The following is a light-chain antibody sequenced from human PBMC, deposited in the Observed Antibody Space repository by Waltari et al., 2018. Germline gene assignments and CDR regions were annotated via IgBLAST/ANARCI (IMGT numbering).Light chain of an antibody. CDR3: SSYITTNTLEL. J-gene: IGLJ2*01. Sequence: QSALTQPASVSGSPGQSITISCTGTSSDVGSYNYVSWYQQHPGKAPKLMIYDVSYRPSGVSNRFSGSMSGNTASLTISGLQAEDEADYYCSSYITTNTLELFGGGTSLTVL. CDR2: DVS. CDR1: SSDVGSYNY. V-gene: IGLV2-14*03.